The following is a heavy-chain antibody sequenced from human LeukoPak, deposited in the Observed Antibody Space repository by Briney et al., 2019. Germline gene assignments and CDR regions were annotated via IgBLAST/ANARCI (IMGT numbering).Heavy chain of an antibody. D-gene: IGHD3-3*01. V-gene: IGHV3-33*06. J-gene: IGHJ5*02. CDR3: AKDPRTYDFWSGYYPPNWFDP. CDR1: GFTFSSYG. CDR2: IWYDGSNK. Sequence: GGSLRLSCAASGFTFSSYGMHWVRQAPGKGLEWVAVIWYDGSNKYYADSVKGRFTISRDNSKTTLYLQMNSLRAEDTAVYYCAKDPRTYDFWSGYYPPNWFDPWGQGTLVTVSS.